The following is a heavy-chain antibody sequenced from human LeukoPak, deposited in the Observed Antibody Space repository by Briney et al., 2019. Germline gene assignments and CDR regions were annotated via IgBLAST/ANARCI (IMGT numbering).Heavy chain of an antibody. CDR3: ARSHPDAFDI. J-gene: IGHJ3*02. CDR1: GFTFSSYS. V-gene: IGHV3-21*01. CDR2: ISSSSSYI. Sequence: GGSLRLSCAAPGFTFSSYSMNWVRQAPGKGLEWVSSISSSSSYIYYADSVKGRFTISRDNAKNSLYLQMNSLRAEDTAVYYCARSHPDAFDIWGQGTMVTASS.